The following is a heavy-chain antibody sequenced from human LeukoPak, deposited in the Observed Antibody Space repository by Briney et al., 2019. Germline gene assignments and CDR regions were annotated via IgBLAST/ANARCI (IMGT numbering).Heavy chain of an antibody. V-gene: IGHV3-21*01. CDR2: ISSSSSYI. CDR3: ARDRAEGYFDY. CDR1: GFTFSSYS. Sequence: GGSLRLSCAASGFTFSSYSKNWVRQAPGKGLEWVSSISSSSSYIYYADSVKGRFTISRDNAKNSLYLQMNSLRAEDTAVYYCARDRAEGYFDYWGQGTLVTVSS. J-gene: IGHJ4*02. D-gene: IGHD5-24*01.